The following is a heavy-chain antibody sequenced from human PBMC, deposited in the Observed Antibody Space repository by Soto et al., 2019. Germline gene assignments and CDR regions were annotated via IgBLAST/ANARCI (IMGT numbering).Heavy chain of an antibody. J-gene: IGHJ5*02. CDR1: GYSLTSYW. D-gene: IGHD6-13*01. CDR2: IYPGDSDT. V-gene: IGHV5-51*01. CDR3: ARHPGQAYSSSWGKGPDP. Sequence: PGESLKISCKGSGYSLTSYWIGWVRQMPGKGLEWMGIIYPGDSDTRYSPSFQGHVTISADKSISTAYLQWSSLKASDTAMYYCARHPGQAYSSSWGKGPDPWGQGTLVTVSS.